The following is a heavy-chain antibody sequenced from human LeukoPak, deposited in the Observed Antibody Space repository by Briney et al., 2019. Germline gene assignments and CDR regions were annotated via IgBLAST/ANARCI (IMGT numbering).Heavy chain of an antibody. D-gene: IGHD3-22*01. J-gene: IGHJ4*02. CDR1: GYTFTSYA. Sequence: ASVKVSCKASGYTFTSYAMRWVRQAPGQRLEWMGWINAGNGNTKYSQKFQGRVTITRDTSASTAYMELSSLRSEDTAVYYCARDMTYYYDSSGYYLSYWGQGTLVTVSS. CDR3: ARDMTYYYDSSGYYLSY. V-gene: IGHV1-3*01. CDR2: INAGNGNT.